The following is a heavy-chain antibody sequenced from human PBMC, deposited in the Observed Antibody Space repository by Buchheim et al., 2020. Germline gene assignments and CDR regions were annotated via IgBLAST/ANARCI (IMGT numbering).Heavy chain of an antibody. J-gene: IGHJ6*02. CDR1: GGSVSSGSYY. V-gene: IGHV4-61*01. CDR2: IYYSGSP. CDR3: ARGTTHYYYYGMDV. Sequence: QVQLQESGPGLVKPSETLSLTCTVSGGSVSSGSYYWSWIRQPPGKGLEWIGYIYYSGSPNYNPSLKSRGTISVHTSKNQFALKLSSVTAADTAVYYCARGTTHYYYYGMDVWGQGTT. D-gene: IGHD2/OR15-2a*01.